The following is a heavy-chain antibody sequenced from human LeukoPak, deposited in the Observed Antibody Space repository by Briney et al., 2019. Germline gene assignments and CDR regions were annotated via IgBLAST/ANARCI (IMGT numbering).Heavy chain of an antibody. V-gene: IGHV4-61*02. J-gene: IGHJ4*02. D-gene: IGHD3-3*01. CDR3: ARSSITIFGVDKYYFDY. CDR1: GGSISSGSYY. CDR2: IYTSGST. Sequence: PSQTLSLTCTVSGGSISSGSYYWSWIRQPAGKGLEWIGRIYTSGSTNYNPSLKSRVTISVDTSKNQFSLKLSSVTAADTAVYYCARSSITIFGVDKYYFDYWGQGTLVTVSS.